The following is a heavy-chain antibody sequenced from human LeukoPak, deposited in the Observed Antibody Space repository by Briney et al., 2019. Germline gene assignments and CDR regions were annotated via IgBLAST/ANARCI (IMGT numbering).Heavy chain of an antibody. J-gene: IGHJ4*02. CDR2: ISYDGSNK. CDR1: GFTFSSYG. Sequence: GGSLRLSCAASGFTFSSYGMPWVRQAPGKGLEWVAVISYDGSNKYYADSVKGRFTISRDNSKNTLYLQMNSLRAEDTAVYYCAKDQEWLVVLPGYYFDYWGQGTLVTVSS. CDR3: AKDQEWLVVLPGYYFDY. V-gene: IGHV3-30*18. D-gene: IGHD6-19*01.